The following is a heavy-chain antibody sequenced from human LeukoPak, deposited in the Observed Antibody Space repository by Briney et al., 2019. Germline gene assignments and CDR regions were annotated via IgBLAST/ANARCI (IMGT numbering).Heavy chain of an antibody. V-gene: IGHV5-51*01. Sequence: GESLKISCQGSGYSFTNYWIAWVRQMPGKGLEWVGVVYPGGSQTIYSPSFQGQVTISADKSISTVYLQWTSLKASDTAMYYCALSIAVAGTVTYFDFWGQGILVTVSS. CDR2: VYPGGSQT. D-gene: IGHD6-19*01. J-gene: IGHJ4*02. CDR3: ALSIAVAGTVTYFDF. CDR1: GYSFTNYW.